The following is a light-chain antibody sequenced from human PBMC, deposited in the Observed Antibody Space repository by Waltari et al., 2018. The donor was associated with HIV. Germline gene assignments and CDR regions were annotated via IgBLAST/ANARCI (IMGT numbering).Light chain of an antibody. CDR3: GTWDSSLSAV. V-gene: IGLV1-51*01. J-gene: IGLJ3*02. Sequence: QSVLTQPPSVSAAPGQRATISCSGSSSNIGNNYVSWYQHLPGAAPKLLIYDNNNRPSGIPDRFSGSKSGTSATLVITGLQTGDEADYYCGTWDSSLSAVFGGGTKLTVL. CDR2: DNN. CDR1: SSNIGNNY.